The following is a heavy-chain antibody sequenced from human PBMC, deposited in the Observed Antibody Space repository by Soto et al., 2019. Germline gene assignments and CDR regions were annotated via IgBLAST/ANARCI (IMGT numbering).Heavy chain of an antibody. D-gene: IGHD4-17*01. CDR3: AKDSTVTTSLYFYYYGFDV. J-gene: IGHJ6*01. Sequence: VQLLESGGGLVRPGGSLRLACTASGFTFNHYAMTWVRQAPGRGLEWVASVSGRGGSKKYADSVKGRFIISRDNSNSTLYLQMDSLGGEDTAVYYCAKDSTVTTSLYFYYYGFDVWGQGTTVTVSS. CDR2: VSGRGGSK. V-gene: IGHV3-23*01. CDR1: GFTFNHYA.